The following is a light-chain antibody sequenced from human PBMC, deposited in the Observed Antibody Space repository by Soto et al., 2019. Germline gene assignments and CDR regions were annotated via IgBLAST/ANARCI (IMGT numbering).Light chain of an antibody. CDR2: DVS. Sequence: DIQMTQSPSTVSAYVGDSVTITCRASQSITTWLAWYQQRPGKAPKLLIYDVSSLQSGVPSRFSGSGSGTDFTLTISSLQPDDFATYYCQQYNSYPWTFGQGTQLDIK. V-gene: IGKV1-5*01. J-gene: IGKJ1*01. CDR3: QQYNSYPWT. CDR1: QSITTW.